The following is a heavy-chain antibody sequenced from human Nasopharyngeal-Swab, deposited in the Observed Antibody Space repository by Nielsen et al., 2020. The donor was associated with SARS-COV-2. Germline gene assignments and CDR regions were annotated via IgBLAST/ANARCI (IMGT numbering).Heavy chain of an antibody. D-gene: IGHD5-24*01. Sequence: ASVKVSCKVSGYTLTELSMHWVRQAPGKGLEWMGGFDPEDGETIYAQKFQGRVTMTEDTSTDTAYMELSSLRSEDTAVYYCARDGRDGYNYDAFDIWGQGTMVTVSS. V-gene: IGHV1-24*01. CDR3: ARDGRDGYNYDAFDI. J-gene: IGHJ3*02. CDR2: FDPEDGET. CDR1: GYTLTELS.